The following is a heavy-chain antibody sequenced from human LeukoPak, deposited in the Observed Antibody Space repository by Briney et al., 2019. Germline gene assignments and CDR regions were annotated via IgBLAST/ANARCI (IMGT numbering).Heavy chain of an antibody. Sequence: GASVKVSCKASGYTFTGYYMHWVRQAPGQGLEWMGWINPNSGGTNYAQKFQGRVTMTRNTSISTAYMELSRLRSDDTAVYYCARDLYNWNNLDYWGQGTLVTVSS. D-gene: IGHD1/OR15-1a*01. J-gene: IGHJ4*02. CDR1: GYTFTGYY. CDR2: INPNSGGT. V-gene: IGHV1-2*02. CDR3: ARDLYNWNNLDY.